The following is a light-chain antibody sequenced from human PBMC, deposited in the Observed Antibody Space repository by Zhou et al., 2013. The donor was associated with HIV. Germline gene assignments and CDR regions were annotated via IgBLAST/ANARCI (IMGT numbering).Light chain of an antibody. CDR2: TAS. CDR3: QQYNDWPPLFT. Sequence: EIVMTQFPATVSVFPGDRATLSCRASQGLNGDLAWYQQKPGQTPRLIIYTASTRATDTPARFSGSGSGTEFTLTISKVQSEDFAVYYCQQYNDWPPLFTFGPGTKVEI. V-gene: IGKV3-15*01. CDR1: QGLNGD. J-gene: IGKJ3*01.